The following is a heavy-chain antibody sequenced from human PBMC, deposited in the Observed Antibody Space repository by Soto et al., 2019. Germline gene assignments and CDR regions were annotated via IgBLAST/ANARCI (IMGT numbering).Heavy chain of an antibody. V-gene: IGHV4-31*03. D-gene: IGHD2-21*01. CDR2: IYDSGST. Sequence: PSETLSFTCSVSGGSISRGGFFWNWIRQHPGEGLEWIGCIYDSGSTYYNPSLKSSLTISVDPSKNHFSLKLTSATAADTAVYYCARGAILRGSGYYYAMDVWGQGTTVTVSS. CDR1: GGSISRGGFF. J-gene: IGHJ6*02. CDR3: ARGAILRGSGYYYAMDV.